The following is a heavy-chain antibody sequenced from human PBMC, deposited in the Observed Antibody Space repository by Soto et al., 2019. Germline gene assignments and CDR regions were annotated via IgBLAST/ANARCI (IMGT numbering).Heavy chain of an antibody. CDR2: ISYDGSNK. V-gene: IGHV3-30*18. D-gene: IGHD3-9*01. J-gene: IGHJ4*02. CDR1: GFTFSSYG. CDR3: AKDRYFDWFLGY. Sequence: PGGSLRLSCAASGFTFSSYGMHWVRQAPGKGLEWVAVISYDGSNKYYADSVKGRFTISRDNSKNTLYLQMNSLRAEDTAVYYCAKDRYFDWFLGYWGLGTLVTVSS.